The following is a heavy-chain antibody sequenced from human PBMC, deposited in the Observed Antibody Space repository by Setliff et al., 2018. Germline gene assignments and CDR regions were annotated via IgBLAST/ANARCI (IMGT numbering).Heavy chain of an antibody. CDR2: IGTSDGVRT. CDR3: ATWNGRSSDY. J-gene: IGHJ4*02. Sequence: LRLSCAASGFTFSNYYMHWVRQAPGKGLVWVSGIGTSDGVRTYYVDSVKGRFTISRDNYKNTLNLQMGSLRAEDMAIYYCATWNGRSSDYWGQGTLVTVSS. D-gene: IGHD1-26*01. CDR1: GFTFSNYY. V-gene: IGHV3-64*02.